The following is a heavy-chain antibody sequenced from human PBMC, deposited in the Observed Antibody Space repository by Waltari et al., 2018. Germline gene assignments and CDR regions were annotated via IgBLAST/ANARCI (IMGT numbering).Heavy chain of an antibody. Sequence: QLQLQESGPGLVKPSETLSLTCTVSGGSISSSSYYWGWLRQPPGKGLEWIGSIYYSGSTYYNPSLKSRVTISVDTSKNQFSLKLSSVTAADTAVYYCARDGCSSTSCYATGGVDYWGQGTLVTVSS. CDR2: IYYSGST. V-gene: IGHV4-39*07. D-gene: IGHD2-2*01. CDR1: GGSISSSSYY. CDR3: ARDGCSSTSCYATGGVDY. J-gene: IGHJ4*02.